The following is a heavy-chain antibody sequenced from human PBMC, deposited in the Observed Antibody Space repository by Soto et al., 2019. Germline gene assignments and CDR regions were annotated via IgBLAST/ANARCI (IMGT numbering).Heavy chain of an antibody. CDR1: GGSISSYY. CDR2: IYTSGST. D-gene: IGHD3-22*01. J-gene: IGHJ5*02. V-gene: IGHV4-4*07. CDR3: ARTTYDSSRGQKGPFDP. Sequence: PSETLSLTCTVSGGSISSYYWSWIRQPAGEGLEWIGRIYTSGSTNYNPSLKSRVTMSVDTSKNQFSLKLSSVTAADTAVYYCARTTYDSSRGQKGPFDPGGQGTLVPVSS.